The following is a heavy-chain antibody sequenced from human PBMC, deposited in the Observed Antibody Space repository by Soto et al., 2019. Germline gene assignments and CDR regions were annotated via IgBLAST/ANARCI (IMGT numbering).Heavy chain of an antibody. Sequence: QVQLVESGGGVCQPGRSLRLSCAASGFTFSRYAMHWVRQAPGKGLEWVAVISYDGSNKYYADSVKGRFTISRDNSKNTLYLPMNSLRAEDTAVYYCARNQVDYWGQGTLVTVSS. CDR3: ARNQVDY. CDR2: ISYDGSNK. J-gene: IGHJ4*02. CDR1: GFTFSRYA. V-gene: IGHV3-30-3*01.